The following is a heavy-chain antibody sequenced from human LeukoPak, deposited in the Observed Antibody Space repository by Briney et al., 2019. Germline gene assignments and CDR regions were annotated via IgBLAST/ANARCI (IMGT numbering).Heavy chain of an antibody. J-gene: IGHJ4*02. Sequence: GGSLRLSCAASGFTFNNYGMHWVRQAPGKGLEWVAVIWYAGNSKYYADSVKGRFTVSRDNSKNTLYLQMNSLRAEDTAVYYCAKDLGEQWVSYYFDYWGQGTLVTVSS. CDR2: IWYAGNSK. D-gene: IGHD6-19*01. CDR3: AKDLGEQWVSYYFDY. V-gene: IGHV3-33*03. CDR1: GFTFNNYG.